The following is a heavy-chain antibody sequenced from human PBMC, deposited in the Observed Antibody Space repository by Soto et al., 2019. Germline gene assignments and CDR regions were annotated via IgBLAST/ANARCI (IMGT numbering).Heavy chain of an antibody. CDR2: ISGGGGST. CDR1: GFTFNNFA. Sequence: EVQLLESGGGLVQPGGSLRLSCAASGFTFNNFAMNWVRQAPGKGLEWVSSISGGGGSTYYGDSVKGRFTISRDNSKNTLYLQMNSLRAEDTAVYYCARCHGEKCARTTIFGVGGECFDYWGQGTLVTVSS. D-gene: IGHD3-3*01. CDR3: ARCHGEKCARTTIFGVGGECFDY. V-gene: IGHV3-23*01. J-gene: IGHJ4*02.